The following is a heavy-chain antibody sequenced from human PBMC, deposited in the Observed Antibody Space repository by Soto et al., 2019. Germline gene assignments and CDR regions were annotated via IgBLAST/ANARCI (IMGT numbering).Heavy chain of an antibody. J-gene: IGHJ2*01. V-gene: IGHV3-23*01. CDR1: GFSFSSYV. CDR3: AKVWSQLVLWYFDI. D-gene: IGHD6-6*01. Sequence: GGSLRLSCAASGFSFSSYVMSWVRQAPGKGLEWVSAISGSGGSTYYADSVKGRFTISRDNSKNTLYLQMNSLRAEDTALYYCAKVWSQLVLWYFDIWGRGTLVTVSS. CDR2: ISGSGGST.